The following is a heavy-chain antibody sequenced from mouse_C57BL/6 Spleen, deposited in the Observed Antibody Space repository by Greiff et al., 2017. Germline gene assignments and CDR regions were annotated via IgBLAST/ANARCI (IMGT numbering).Heavy chain of an antibody. V-gene: IGHV3-6*01. J-gene: IGHJ2*01. CDR1: GYSITSGYY. Sequence: EVQLVESGPGLVKPSQSLSLTCSVTGYSITSGYYWNWIRQFPGNKLEWMGYISYDGSNNYNPSLKNPISITRDTSKNQFFLKLNSVTTEDTATYYCARALITTVVFDYWGQGTTLTVSS. CDR2: ISYDGSN. D-gene: IGHD1-1*01. CDR3: ARALITTVVFDY.